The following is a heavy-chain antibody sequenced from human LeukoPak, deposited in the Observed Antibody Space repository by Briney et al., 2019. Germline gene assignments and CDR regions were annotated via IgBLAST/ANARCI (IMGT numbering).Heavy chain of an antibody. CDR3: ARDRGYSYEWYYYYYGMDV. CDR1: GGSISSYY. CDR2: IYYSGST. J-gene: IGHJ6*02. Sequence: PSETLSLTCTVSGGSISSYYWSWIRQPPGKGLEWIGYIYYSGSTNYNPSLKSRVTISVDTSKNQFSLKLSSVTAADTAVYYCARDRGYSYEWYYYYYGMDVWGQGTTVTVSS. V-gene: IGHV4-59*01. D-gene: IGHD5-18*01.